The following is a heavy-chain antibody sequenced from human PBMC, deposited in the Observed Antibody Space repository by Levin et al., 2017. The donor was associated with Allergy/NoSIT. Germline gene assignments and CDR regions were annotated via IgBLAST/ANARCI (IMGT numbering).Heavy chain of an antibody. J-gene: IGHJ1*01. CDR2: IYHGGTT. CDR3: VSGSSGDLLTPFQH. D-gene: IGHD3-10*01. V-gene: IGHV4-30-2*01. CDR1: FDSMRSGLYS. Sequence: SQTLSLTCSISFDSMRSGLYSWSWIRQPPGKGLEWIGYIYHGGTTDYNPSLRSRATISAVRSKNQFYLNVTSVTAADTAVYYCVSGSSGDLLTPFQHWGPGIMVTVSS.